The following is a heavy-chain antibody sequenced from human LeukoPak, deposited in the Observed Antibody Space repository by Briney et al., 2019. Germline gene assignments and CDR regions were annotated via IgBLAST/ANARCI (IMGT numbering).Heavy chain of an antibody. V-gene: IGHV3-7*01. Sequence: GVSLRLSCAASGFTFSTHWMTWVRQAPGKGLEWVANIKQDGSEKYYVNSVKGRFSISRDNAKNSLYLQMNSLRAEDTALYYCAREGQQHFDSWGQGTLVTVSS. J-gene: IGHJ4*02. CDR2: IKQDGSEK. CDR3: AREGQQHFDS. D-gene: IGHD6-13*01. CDR1: GFTFSTHW.